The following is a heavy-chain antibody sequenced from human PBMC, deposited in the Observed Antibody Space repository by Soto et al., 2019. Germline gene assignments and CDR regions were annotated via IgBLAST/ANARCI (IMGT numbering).Heavy chain of an antibody. CDR1: GFTFSSYG. Sequence: GGSLRLSCAASGFTFSSYGMHWVRQAPGKGLEWVAVIWYDGSNKYYADTVKGRFTISRDNSKNTLYLQMNSLRAEETAVYYCARDYDSSGYPRYYFDYWGQGTLVTVSS. CDR3: ARDYDSSGYPRYYFDY. J-gene: IGHJ4*02. D-gene: IGHD3-22*01. CDR2: IWYDGSNK. V-gene: IGHV3-33*01.